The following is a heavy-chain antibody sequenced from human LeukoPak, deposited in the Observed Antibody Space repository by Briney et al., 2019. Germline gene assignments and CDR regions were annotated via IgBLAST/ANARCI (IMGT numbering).Heavy chain of an antibody. D-gene: IGHD6-19*01. CDR3: ARLASGWYVYYFDY. CDR2: ISAYNGNT. J-gene: IGHJ4*02. Sequence: EASVKVSCKASGYTFTSYGISWVRQAPGQGLEWMGWISAYNGNTNYAQKLQGRVTMTTDTSTSTAYMELRSLRSDDTAVYCCARLASGWYVYYFDYWGQGTLVTVSS. CDR1: GYTFTSYG. V-gene: IGHV1-18*01.